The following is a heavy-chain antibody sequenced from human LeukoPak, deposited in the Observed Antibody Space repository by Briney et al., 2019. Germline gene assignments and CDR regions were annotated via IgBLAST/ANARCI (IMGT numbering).Heavy chain of an antibody. J-gene: IGHJ4*02. Sequence: ETLSLTCAVPGGSLSSSNWWSWVRRAPGRGLEWLALINQFESQTYYADSVRGRLTISRDNAKNSLYLQMNSLRAEDTAMYYCAKDPGHCFSPECYDVYWGQENMVTVSS. CDR1: GGSLSSSNW. V-gene: IGHV3-7*01. D-gene: IGHD2-21*01. CDR3: AKDPGHCFSPECYDVY. CDR2: INQFESQT.